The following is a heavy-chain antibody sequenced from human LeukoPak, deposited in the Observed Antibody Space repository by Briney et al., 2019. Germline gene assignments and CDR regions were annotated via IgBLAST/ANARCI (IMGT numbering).Heavy chain of an antibody. D-gene: IGHD5-18*01. Sequence: NPSETLSLTCTVSGYSISSGYYWGWIRQPPGKGLEWIGSIYHSGSTYYNPSLKSRVTISVDTSKNQFSLKLSSVTAADTAVYYCARVTAMVLYYYYYYYMDVWGKGTTVTVSS. V-gene: IGHV4-38-2*02. CDR2: IYHSGST. J-gene: IGHJ6*03. CDR3: ARVTAMVLYYYYYYYMDV. CDR1: GYSISSGYY.